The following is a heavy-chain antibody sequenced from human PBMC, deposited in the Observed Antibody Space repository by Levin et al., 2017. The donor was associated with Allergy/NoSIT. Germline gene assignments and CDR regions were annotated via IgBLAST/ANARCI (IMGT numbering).Heavy chain of an antibody. CDR1: GDSISSNNW. Sequence: ASETLSLTCAVSGDSISSNNWWTWVRQPPETGLEWIGEIYHSGSTNYNPSLKSRVTISVDTSKNQFSLKLSSVTAADTAVYYCIRGGTGYFPFWGQGTLVTVSS. CDR2: IYHSGST. CDR3: IRGGTGYFPF. D-gene: IGHD3/OR15-3a*01. J-gene: IGHJ4*02. V-gene: IGHV4-4*02.